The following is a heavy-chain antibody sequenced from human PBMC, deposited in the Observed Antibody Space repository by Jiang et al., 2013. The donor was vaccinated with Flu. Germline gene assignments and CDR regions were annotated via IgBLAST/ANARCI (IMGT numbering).Heavy chain of an antibody. CDR1: GFTFSNYG. Sequence: VQLLESGGGVVRPGGSLRLSCEASGFTFSNYGMHWVRQAPGKGLEWVAVLTYDGTTTVYADSVKGRFAISRDNSKNTLFLQMNSLTSEDTAVYYCAKDRDQPLVHYLELWGQGALVTV. J-gene: IGHJ4*02. CDR2: LTYDGTTT. D-gene: IGHD2-2*01. V-gene: IGHV3-30*18. CDR3: AKDRDQPLVHYLEL.